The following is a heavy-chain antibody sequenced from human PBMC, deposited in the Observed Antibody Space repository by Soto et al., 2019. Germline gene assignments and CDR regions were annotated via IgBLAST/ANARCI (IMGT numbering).Heavy chain of an antibody. D-gene: IGHD3-10*01. J-gene: IGHJ4*02. V-gene: IGHV3-30-3*01. CDR2: ISYDGSNK. CDR3: ARVARITMVRGVRMEYFDY. CDR1: GFTFSSYA. Sequence: PGGSLRLSCAASGFTFSSYAMHWVRQAPGKGLEWVAVISYDGSNKYYADSVKGRFTISRDNSKNTQYLQMNSLRAEDTAVYYCARVARITMVRGVRMEYFDYWGQGTLVTVSS.